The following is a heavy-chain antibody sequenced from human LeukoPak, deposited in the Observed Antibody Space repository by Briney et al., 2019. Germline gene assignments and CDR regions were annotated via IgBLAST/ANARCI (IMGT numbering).Heavy chain of an antibody. D-gene: IGHD6-13*01. CDR3: AKLGSPGTFDY. Sequence: GGSLRLSCAASGFTFSSYGMHWVRQAPGKGLEWVAVISYDGSNKYYTDSVKGRFTISRDNSKNTLYLQMNSLRAEDTAVYYCAKLGSPGTFDYWGQGTLVTVSS. CDR1: GFTFSSYG. V-gene: IGHV3-30*18. CDR2: ISYDGSNK. J-gene: IGHJ4*02.